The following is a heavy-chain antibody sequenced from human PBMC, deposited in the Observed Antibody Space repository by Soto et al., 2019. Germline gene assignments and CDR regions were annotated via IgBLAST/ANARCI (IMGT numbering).Heavy chain of an antibody. Sequence: SETLSLTCTVSGGSISSGGYYWSWIRQHPGKGLEWIGYIYYSGSTYYNPSLKSRVTISVDTSKNQFSLKLSSVTAADTAVYYCARLQYYDFWSGYYFNAGLRSAFDIWGQGTMVTVSS. J-gene: IGHJ3*02. CDR3: ARLQYYDFWSGYYFNAGLRSAFDI. CDR1: GGSISSGGYY. D-gene: IGHD3-3*01. V-gene: IGHV4-31*03. CDR2: IYYSGST.